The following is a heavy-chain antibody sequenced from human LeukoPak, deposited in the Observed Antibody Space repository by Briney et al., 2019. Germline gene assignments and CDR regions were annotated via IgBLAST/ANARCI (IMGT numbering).Heavy chain of an antibody. CDR2: IKQDGSEK. J-gene: IGHJ4*02. D-gene: IGHD3-3*01. Sequence: PGGSLRLXCAASGFTFSNYWMAWVRQVPGKGLEWVANIKQDGSEKYYVDSVKGRFTISRDNAKNSLYLQMNSLRVEETAVYYCARDTNYDFWSGYYTGDYWGQGTLVTVSS. CDR1: GFTFSNYW. V-gene: IGHV3-7*01. CDR3: ARDTNYDFWSGYYTGDY.